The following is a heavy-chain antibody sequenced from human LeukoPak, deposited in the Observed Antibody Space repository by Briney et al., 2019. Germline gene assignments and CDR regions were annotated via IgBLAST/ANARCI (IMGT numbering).Heavy chain of an antibody. V-gene: IGHV3-66*01. Sequence: GRSLRLSCAASGFTLSSNFMTWVRQAPGKGLEWVSVIHTGGRTYYVDSVKGRFTISRDDSKNTFYLHMNSLRAEDAAVYYCAVRVTKGSWSAFDIWGQGTMVTVSS. CDR3: AVRVTKGSWSAFDI. CDR2: IHTGGRT. CDR1: GFTLSSNF. J-gene: IGHJ3*02. D-gene: IGHD4-17*01.